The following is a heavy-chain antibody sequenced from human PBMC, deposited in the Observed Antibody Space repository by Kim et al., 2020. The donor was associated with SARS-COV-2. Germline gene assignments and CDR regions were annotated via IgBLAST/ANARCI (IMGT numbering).Heavy chain of an antibody. CDR2: IYYSGST. V-gene: IGHV4-59*13. J-gene: IGHJ4*02. CDR3: ARASGYNKLYDY. CDR1: GGSISSYY. Sequence: SETLSLTCTVSGGSISSYYWSWIRQPPGKGLEWIGYIYYSGSTNYNPSLKSRVTISVDTSKNQFSLKLSSVTAAVTAVYYCARASGYNKLYDYWGQGTLVTVSS. D-gene: IGHD3-22*01.